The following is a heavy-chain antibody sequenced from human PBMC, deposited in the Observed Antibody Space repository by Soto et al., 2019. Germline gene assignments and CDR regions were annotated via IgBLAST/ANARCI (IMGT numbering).Heavy chain of an antibody. V-gene: IGHV1-3*01. CDR3: ARGGDYGDYYDY. J-gene: IGHJ4*02. CDR1: GYTFTSYA. CDR2: INAGNGNT. D-gene: IGHD4-17*01. Sequence: ASVKVSCKASGYTFTSYAMHWVRQAPGQRLEWMGWINAGNGNTKYSQKFQGRVTITRDTSASTAYMELSSLRSEDTAVYYCARGGDYGDYYDYWGQGTLVPVSS.